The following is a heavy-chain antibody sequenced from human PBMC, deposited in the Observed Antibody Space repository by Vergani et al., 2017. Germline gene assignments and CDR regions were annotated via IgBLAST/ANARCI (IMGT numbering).Heavy chain of an antibody. CDR3: ARVAGDPTGDYGDWYFDL. Sequence: QVQLQESGPGLVKPSGTLSLTCAVSGGSISSSNWWSWVRQPPGKGLEWIGEIYHSGSTNYNPSLQSRVTISVDKSKNQFSLKLSSVTAADTAVYYCARVAGDPTGDYGDWYFDLWGRGTLVTVSS. V-gene: IGHV4-4*02. D-gene: IGHD4-17*01. CDR2: IYHSGST. J-gene: IGHJ2*01. CDR1: GGSISSSNW.